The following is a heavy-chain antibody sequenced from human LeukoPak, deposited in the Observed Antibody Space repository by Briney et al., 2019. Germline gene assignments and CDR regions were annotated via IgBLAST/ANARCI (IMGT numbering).Heavy chain of an antibody. J-gene: IGHJ4*02. V-gene: IGHV3-33*01. CDR1: GFSFSGYG. CDR3: ARAWSEKS. Sequence: EGSLRLSCAASGFSFSGYGMHWVRQAPGKGLEWVTVIWSDGSNKYYADSVKGRFTISRDNSKNTLYLQMNSLRAEDTAVYYCARAWSEKSWGQGTLVTVSS. CDR2: IWSDGSNK. D-gene: IGHD3-3*01.